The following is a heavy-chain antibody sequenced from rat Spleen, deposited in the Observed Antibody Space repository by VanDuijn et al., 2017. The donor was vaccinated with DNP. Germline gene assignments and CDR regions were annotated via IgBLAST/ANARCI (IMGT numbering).Heavy chain of an antibody. V-gene: IGHV5S13*01. CDR1: GFTISDYG. Sequence: EVKLVESGGGLVQPGGSLKLSCAASGFTISDYGMAWVRQAPTKGLEWVASISAGGGNSNYRDSVKGRFTISRDNARNTLYLQMDSLRSEDTATCYCATHGTFVYWGQGTLVTVSS. CDR3: ATHGTFVY. J-gene: IGHJ3*01. D-gene: IGHD5-1*01. CDR2: ISAGGGNS.